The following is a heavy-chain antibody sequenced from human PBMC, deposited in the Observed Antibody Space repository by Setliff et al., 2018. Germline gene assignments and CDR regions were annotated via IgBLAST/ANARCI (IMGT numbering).Heavy chain of an antibody. CDR3: ARATRDSDGWYYEYSWFDP. Sequence: ASVKVSCKASGYTFTGYYIHWVRQAPGQGLEYMGWINPNSGGTNYAPKFQGRVTMTRDTSISTAYMELSSLTSDDTAVYYCARATRDSDGWYYEYSWFDPWGQGTLVTVSS. D-gene: IGHD6-19*01. CDR2: INPNSGGT. CDR1: GYTFTGYY. J-gene: IGHJ5*02. V-gene: IGHV1-2*02.